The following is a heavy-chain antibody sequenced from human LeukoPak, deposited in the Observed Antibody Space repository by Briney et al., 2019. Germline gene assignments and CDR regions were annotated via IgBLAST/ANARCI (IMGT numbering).Heavy chain of an antibody. V-gene: IGHV1-18*01. CDR1: GYTFTSYG. Sequence: GASVKVSCKASGYTFTSYGISGVRQAPGQGLEWMGWISAYNGNTNYAQKLQGRVTMTTDTSTSTAYMELRSLRSDDTAVYYCARHSTYDFWSGYYTDWFDPWGQGTLVTVSS. CDR3: ARHSTYDFWSGYYTDWFDP. J-gene: IGHJ5*02. D-gene: IGHD3-3*01. CDR2: ISAYNGNT.